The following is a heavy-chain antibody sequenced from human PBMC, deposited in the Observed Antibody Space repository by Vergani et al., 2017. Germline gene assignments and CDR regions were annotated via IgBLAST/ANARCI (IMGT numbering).Heavy chain of an antibody. D-gene: IGHD2-2*02. CDR1: CDSISSNNC. CDR2: ICHTEDT. V-gene: IGHV4-4*03. J-gene: IGHJ4*02. CDR3: ATIGYRRWGYYFDY. Sequence: QVQLQESGPGLVKPPGTLSLNCAVSCDSISSNNCWTWVRPPPGKGLEWIGEICHTEDTKYSPSLKSRFHVSVDESRNFFSLRLNSVTAADTAVYYCATIGYRRWGYYFDYWGQGILVTVSS.